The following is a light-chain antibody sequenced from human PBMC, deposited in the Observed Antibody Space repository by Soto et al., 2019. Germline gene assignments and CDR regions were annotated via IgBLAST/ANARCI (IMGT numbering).Light chain of an antibody. CDR1: QSINTK. CDR3: QEYNNWPLLT. CDR2: DAS. Sequence: EIVMTQSPATLSVSPGEGATFSCRASQSINTKIAWYQLKPGQAPRLLIYDASTRATGIPARFSGSGSGTEFTLTISSLQSEDFAVYYCQEYNNWPLLTFGQGTRLEIK. V-gene: IGKV3D-15*01. J-gene: IGKJ5*01.